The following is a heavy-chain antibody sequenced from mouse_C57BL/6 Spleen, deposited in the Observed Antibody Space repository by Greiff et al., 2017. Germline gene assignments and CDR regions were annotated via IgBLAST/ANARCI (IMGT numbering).Heavy chain of an antibody. J-gene: IGHJ4*01. V-gene: IGHV14-3*01. CDR3: ARDDYEDYYAMDY. CDR2: IDPANGNT. CDR1: GFNIKNTY. Sequence: VQLQQSVAELVRPGASVKLSCTASGFNIKNTYMHWVKQRPEQGLEWIGRIDPANGNTKYAPQFQGKDTITADTSSNTAYLQLSSLTSEDTAIYYCARDDYEDYYAMDYWGQGTSVTVSS. D-gene: IGHD2-4*01.